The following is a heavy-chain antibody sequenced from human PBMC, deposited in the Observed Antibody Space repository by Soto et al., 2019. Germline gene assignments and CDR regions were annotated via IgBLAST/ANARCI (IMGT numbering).Heavy chain of an antibody. Sequence: PGGSLRLSCAASGFTFSDHYMDWVRQAPGKGLEWVGRTRNKANSYTTEYAASVKGRFTISRDDSKNSLYLQMNSLKTEDTAVYYCAVVRGVTQDAEYFQHWGQGTLVTVSS. CDR1: GFTFSDHY. CDR3: AVVRGVTQDAEYFQH. CDR2: TRNKANSYTT. D-gene: IGHD3-10*01. V-gene: IGHV3-72*01. J-gene: IGHJ1*01.